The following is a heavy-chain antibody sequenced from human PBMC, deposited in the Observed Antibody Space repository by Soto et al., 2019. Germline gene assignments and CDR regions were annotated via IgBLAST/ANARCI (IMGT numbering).Heavy chain of an antibody. J-gene: IGHJ4*02. V-gene: IGHV3-15*01. Sequence: EVQLVESGGGLVKPGGSLRLSCTVSGFIFSNALMSWVRQAPGKGLEWVGRIKSKADRGTTDYAAPVKGRFIISRNDSKDTLYLQMNGRKTEDTAVYYCTRDYDFDSWGQGTMVTVSS. CDR2: IKSKADRGTT. CDR3: TRDYDFDS. D-gene: IGHD3-16*01. CDR1: GFIFSNAL.